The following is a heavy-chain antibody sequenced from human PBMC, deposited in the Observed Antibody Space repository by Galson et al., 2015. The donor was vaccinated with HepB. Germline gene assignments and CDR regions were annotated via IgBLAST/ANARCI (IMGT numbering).Heavy chain of an antibody. CDR2: ISYDGSNK. D-gene: IGHD6-13*01. Sequence: SLRLSCAASGFTFSSYAMHWVRQAPGKGLEWVAVISYDGSNKYYADSVKGRFTISRDNSKNTLYLQMNSLRAEDTAVYYCARDSIAAAGPFDYWGQGTLVTVSS. CDR3: ARDSIAAAGPFDY. CDR1: GFTFSSYA. J-gene: IGHJ4*02. V-gene: IGHV3-30-3*01.